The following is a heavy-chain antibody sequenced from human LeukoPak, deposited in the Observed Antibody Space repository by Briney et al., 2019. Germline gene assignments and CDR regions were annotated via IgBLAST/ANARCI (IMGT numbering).Heavy chain of an antibody. D-gene: IGHD5-18*01. J-gene: IGHJ4*02. V-gene: IGHV1-8*01. CDR3: ARGYSFKRDTAMVTGY. Sequence: ASVKVSCKASGYTFTSYDINWVRQATGQGLEWMGWMNPNSGDTGYAQKFQGRVTMTRNTSISTAYMELCSLRSEDTAVYYCARGYSFKRDTAMVTGYWGQGTLVTVSS. CDR1: GYTFTSYD. CDR2: MNPNSGDT.